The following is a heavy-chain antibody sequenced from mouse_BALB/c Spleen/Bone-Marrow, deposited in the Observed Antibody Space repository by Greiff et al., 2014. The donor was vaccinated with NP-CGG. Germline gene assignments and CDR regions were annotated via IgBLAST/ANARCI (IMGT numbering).Heavy chain of an antibody. CDR2: IDPANGNT. J-gene: IGHJ3*01. CDR3: AAYYYGSSQFAY. CDR1: GFNIKDTY. D-gene: IGHD1-1*01. V-gene: IGHV14-3*02. Sequence: VQLKESGAELVKPGASVKLSCTASGFNIKDTYMHWVKQRPEQGLEWIGRIDPANGNTKDDPKFQGKATITADTSSNTAYLQLSSLTSEDTAVYYCAAYYYGSSQFAYGGQGTLVTVSA.